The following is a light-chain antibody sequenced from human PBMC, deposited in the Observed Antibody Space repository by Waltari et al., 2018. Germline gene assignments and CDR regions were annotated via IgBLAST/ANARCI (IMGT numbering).Light chain of an antibody. V-gene: IGLV3-21*03. CDR1: NIGSKS. J-gene: IGLJ2*01. CDR3: QVWDSSSDLVV. Sequence: SYVLTQPPSVSVAPGKTARITCGGNNIGSKSVHWYQQKPGQAPVLVVYDDSDRPSGMPARLSGSNSGNTATLTISRVEAGDEADYYCQVWDSSSDLVVFGGGTKLTVL. CDR2: DDS.